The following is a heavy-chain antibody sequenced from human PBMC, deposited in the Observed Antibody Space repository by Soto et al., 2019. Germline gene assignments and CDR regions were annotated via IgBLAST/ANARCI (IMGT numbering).Heavy chain of an antibody. V-gene: IGHV1-69*01. J-gene: IGHJ3*02. D-gene: IGHD1-26*01. CDR1: GGIFSTYA. Sequence: QVQLVQSGAEVKKPGSSVKVSCRASGGIFSTYAINWVRQAPGQGLEWMGGIIPLFGTANYAQKLQGRVTISADDSAHIACRELSSLRSADTAVYYCARVQYSGTYLHAFDIWGQGTRVTVSS. CDR3: ARVQYSGTYLHAFDI. CDR2: IIPLFGTA.